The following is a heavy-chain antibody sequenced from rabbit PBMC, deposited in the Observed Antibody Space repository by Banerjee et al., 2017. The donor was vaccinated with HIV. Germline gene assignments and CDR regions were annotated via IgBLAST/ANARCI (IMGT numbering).Heavy chain of an antibody. Sequence: QEQLVESGGDLVKPGASLTLTCTASGFSFSSSYWICWVRQAPGKGLEWIGCIYTGGGNTYYASWAKGRFTISKTSSTTVTLQMTSLTAADTATYFCARDDNDVRDGYGSLDLWGPGTLVTVS. V-gene: IGHV1S45*01. J-gene: IGHJ6*01. D-gene: IGHD6-1*01. CDR1: GFSFSSSYW. CDR3: ARDDNDVRDGYGSLDL. CDR2: IYTGGGNT.